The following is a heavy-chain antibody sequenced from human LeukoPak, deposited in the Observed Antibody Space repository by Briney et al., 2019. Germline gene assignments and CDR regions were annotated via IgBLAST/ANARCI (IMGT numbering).Heavy chain of an antibody. J-gene: IGHJ4*02. D-gene: IGHD6-19*01. CDR2: IGGDESSP. Sequence: GGSLRLSCSPSGFTFSDYAMYWVRQAPGKGLEYVSSIGGDESSPYYADSVKGRFTISRDNSKNTLHLQMNSLRAEDTAVYYCAGGQSGSSGWYGLKPFDYWGQGTLVTVSS. V-gene: IGHV3-64*04. CDR1: GFTFSDYA. CDR3: AGGQSGSSGWYGLKPFDY.